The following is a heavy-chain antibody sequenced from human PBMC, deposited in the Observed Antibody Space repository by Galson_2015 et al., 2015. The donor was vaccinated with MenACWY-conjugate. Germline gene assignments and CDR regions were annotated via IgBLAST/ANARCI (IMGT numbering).Heavy chain of an antibody. CDR1: GFSLSTYEMC. D-gene: IGHD3-22*01. Sequence: PALVKPTQILTLTCTFSGFSLSTYEMCIYWVRQPPGKALEWLARIDWRDNKYYTTSLKTRLTISKDTSTNQVVLTMTNVDPVDTATYYCARMHIVLDATDAFDIWGQGTMVTVSS. J-gene: IGHJ3*02. CDR2: IDWRDNK. V-gene: IGHV2-70*11. CDR3: ARMHIVLDATDAFDI.